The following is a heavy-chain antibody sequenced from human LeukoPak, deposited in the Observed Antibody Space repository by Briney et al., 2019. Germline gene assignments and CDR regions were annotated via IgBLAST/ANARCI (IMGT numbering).Heavy chain of an antibody. CDR1: GYTFTSYD. Sequence: GASVKVSCKASGYTFTSYDINWVRQATGQGLEWMGWMNPNSGNTGYAQKLQGRVTMTRNTSISTAYMELSSLRSEDTAVYYCARGVLLWFGDFNWFDPWGQGTLVTVSS. CDR3: ARGVLLWFGDFNWFDP. V-gene: IGHV1-8*01. J-gene: IGHJ5*02. CDR2: MNPNSGNT. D-gene: IGHD3-10*01.